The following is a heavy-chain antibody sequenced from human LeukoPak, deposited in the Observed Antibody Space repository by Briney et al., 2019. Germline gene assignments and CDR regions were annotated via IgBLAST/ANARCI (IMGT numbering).Heavy chain of an antibody. CDR2: ISGSGGST. CDR1: GFTFSSYA. CDR3: ARDPSPPGSSWYFDY. V-gene: IGHV3-23*01. D-gene: IGHD6-13*01. J-gene: IGHJ4*02. Sequence: GGSLRLSCAASGFTFSSYAMSWVRQAPGKGLEWVSAISGSGGSTYYADSVKGRFTISRDNSKNTLYLQMNSLRAEDTAVYYCARDPSPPGSSWYFDYWGQGTLVTVSS.